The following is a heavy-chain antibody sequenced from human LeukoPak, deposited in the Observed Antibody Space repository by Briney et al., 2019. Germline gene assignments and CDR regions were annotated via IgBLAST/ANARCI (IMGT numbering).Heavy chain of an antibody. V-gene: IGHV4-39*07. J-gene: IGHJ4*02. D-gene: IGHD3-22*01. CDR3: ARVAESYYYDSSGYYLLSPFDY. Sequence: SETLSLTCTVSGGPISSSSYYWGWIRQPPGKGLEWIGSIYYSGSTYYNPSLKSRVTISVDTSKNQFSLKLSSVTAADTAVYYCARVAESYYYDSSGYYLLSPFDYWGQGTLVTVSS. CDR2: IYYSGST. CDR1: GGPISSSSYY.